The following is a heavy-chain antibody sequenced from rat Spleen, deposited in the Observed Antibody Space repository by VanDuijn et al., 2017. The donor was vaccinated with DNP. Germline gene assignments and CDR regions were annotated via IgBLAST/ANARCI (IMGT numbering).Heavy chain of an antibody. D-gene: IGHD1-5*01. V-gene: IGHV5-17*01. J-gene: IGHJ3*01. CDR1: GFTFSDYA. Sequence: EVQLVESGGGLVQPGRSLKLSCAASGFTFSDYAMAWVRQAPKKGLEWVATIIYDGSSTYYRDSLKGRFTISRDNAKSTLYLQMDSLRSEDTATYYCARLGGGGWFAYWGQGTLVTVSS. CDR2: IIYDGSST. CDR3: ARLGGGGWFAY.